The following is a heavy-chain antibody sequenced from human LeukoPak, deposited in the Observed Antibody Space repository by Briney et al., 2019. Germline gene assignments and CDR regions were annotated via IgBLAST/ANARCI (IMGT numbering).Heavy chain of an antibody. CDR2: ISYDGSNK. CDR1: GLTFSSYG. J-gene: IGHJ4*02. V-gene: IGHV3-30*18. Sequence: GRSLRLSCAASGLTFSSYGMHWVRQAPGKGLEWVAVISYDGSNKYYTDSVKGRFTISRDNSKNTLYLQMNSLRAEDTAVYYCAKEEGGIAAHWGQGTLVTVSS. D-gene: IGHD6-13*01. CDR3: AKEEGGIAAH.